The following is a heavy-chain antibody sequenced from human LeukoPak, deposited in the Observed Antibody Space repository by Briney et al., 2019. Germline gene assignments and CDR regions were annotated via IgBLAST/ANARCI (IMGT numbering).Heavy chain of an antibody. D-gene: IGHD3-22*01. Sequence: PGGSLRLSCAASGFIFSSYAMHWVRQAPGKGLEWVAVISYDGSNKYYADSVKGRFTISRDNSKNTLYLQMNSLRAEDTAVYYCARDGNKYYYDSSGYSSWFDPWGQGTLVTVSS. CDR2: ISYDGSNK. J-gene: IGHJ5*02. CDR1: GFIFSSYA. CDR3: ARDGNKYYYDSSGYSSWFDP. V-gene: IGHV3-30-3*01.